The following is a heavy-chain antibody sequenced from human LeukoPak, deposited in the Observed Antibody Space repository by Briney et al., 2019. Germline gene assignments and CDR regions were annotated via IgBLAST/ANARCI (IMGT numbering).Heavy chain of an antibody. CDR2: INHSGST. CDR3: ARGIVGATA. V-gene: IGHV4-34*01. Sequence: PSETLSLTCAVYGVSFSGYYWSWIRQPPGKGLEWIGEINHSGSTNYNPSLKSRVTISVDTSKNQFSLKLSSVTAADTAVYYCARGIVGATAWGQGTLVTVSS. D-gene: IGHD1-26*01. CDR1: GVSFSGYY. J-gene: IGHJ5*02.